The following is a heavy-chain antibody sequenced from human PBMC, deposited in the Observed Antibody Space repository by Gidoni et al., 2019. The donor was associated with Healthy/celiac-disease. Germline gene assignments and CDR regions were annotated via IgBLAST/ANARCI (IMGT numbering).Heavy chain of an antibody. CDR3: ARTQQPRPLNWFDP. D-gene: IGHD6-13*01. CDR1: GGSISSGGYY. Sequence: QVQLQESGPGLVKPSQTLSLTCTVSGGSISSGGYYWSWIRQHPGKGLEWIGYIYYSGSTYYNPSLKSRVTISVDTSKNQFSLKLSSVTAADTAVYYCARTQQPRPLNWFDPWGQGTLVTVSS. V-gene: IGHV4-31*03. CDR2: IYYSGST. J-gene: IGHJ5*02.